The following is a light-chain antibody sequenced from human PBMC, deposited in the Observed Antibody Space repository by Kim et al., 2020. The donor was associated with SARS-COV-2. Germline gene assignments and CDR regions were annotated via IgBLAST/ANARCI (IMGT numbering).Light chain of an antibody. CDR2: SDT. CDR3: QVWDSSTVV. V-gene: IGLV3-9*01. J-gene: IGLJ2*01. Sequence: SYELTQPLSVSVALGQTARITCGGNNIGSKNVHWYQQKPGQAPVLVIYSDTNRPSGIPERFSGSNSGNTATLTISRAQAGDEDDYFCQVWDSSTVVFGGGTQLTVL. CDR1: NIGSKN.